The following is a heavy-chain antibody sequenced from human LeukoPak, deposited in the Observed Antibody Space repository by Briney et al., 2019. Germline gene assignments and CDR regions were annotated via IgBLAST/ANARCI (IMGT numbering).Heavy chain of an antibody. CDR2: ISGSGGST. CDR3: AKDRRYCSSTSCYNDAFDI. J-gene: IGHJ3*02. Sequence: GGSLRLSCAASGFTFSSYAMSWVRQAPGKGLEWVSAISGSGGSTYYADSVKGRFTISRDNSKNTLYLQMNSLRAEDTAVYYCAKDRRYCSSTSCYNDAFDIWGQGTMVTVSS. V-gene: IGHV3-23*01. D-gene: IGHD2-2*01. CDR1: GFTFSSYA.